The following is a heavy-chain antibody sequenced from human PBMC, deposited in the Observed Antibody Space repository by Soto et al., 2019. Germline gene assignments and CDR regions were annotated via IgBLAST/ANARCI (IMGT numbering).Heavy chain of an antibody. CDR3: ASRNYYYSGSYYRYFFDY. CDR2: ISGSGDST. D-gene: IGHD3-10*01. J-gene: IGHJ4*02. V-gene: IGHV3-23*01. CDR1: GLIFNNYA. Sequence: SGGSLRLSCAASGLIFNNYAMSWVRQAPGRGLQWVSGISGSGDSTYYADSVKGRFTISRDNSKNTLYLQMNSLRAEDTALYYCASRNYYYSGSYYRYFFDYCSQGTFVTVSS.